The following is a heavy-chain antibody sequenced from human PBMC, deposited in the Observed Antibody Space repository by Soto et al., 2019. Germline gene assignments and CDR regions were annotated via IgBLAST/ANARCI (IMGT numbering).Heavy chain of an antibody. Sequence: GGSLRLSCAASGFTFSSYWISWIRQAPGKGLEWVANIKTDESEKYYMDSVRGRFTTSRDNASNIFFLQMNSLTGADTAVYYCTRDGCPFALDVWGLGTSVTVSS. J-gene: IGHJ6*02. CDR3: TRDGCPFALDV. CDR1: GFTFSSYW. V-gene: IGHV3-7*03. CDR2: IKTDESEK.